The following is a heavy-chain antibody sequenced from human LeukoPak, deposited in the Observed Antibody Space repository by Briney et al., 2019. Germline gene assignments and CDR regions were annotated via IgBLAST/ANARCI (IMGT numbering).Heavy chain of an antibody. CDR3: ARDLGNLQLLLGWFDP. D-gene: IGHD2-21*02. CDR2: VNTNSGNP. CDR1: GYTFTSYA. V-gene: IGHV7-4-1*02. J-gene: IGHJ5*02. Sequence: ASVKVSCKASGYTFTSYAMNWVRQSPGQGLEWMGWVNTNSGNPTYAQGFTGRFVFSLDTSVSTAYLQISSLKAEDTAVYYCARDLGNLQLLLGWFDPWGQGTLVTVSS.